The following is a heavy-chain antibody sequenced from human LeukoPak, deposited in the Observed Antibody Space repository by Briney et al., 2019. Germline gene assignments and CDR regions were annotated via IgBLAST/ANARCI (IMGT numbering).Heavy chain of an antibody. CDR2: IFYSGST. CDR3: ARHHGYPRYFFDY. CDR1: GGSINSRGYY. V-gene: IGHV4-39*01. D-gene: IGHD5-18*01. Sequence: SETLSLTCTVSGGSINSRGYYCGWIRQPPGKGLEWIGSIFYSGSTYYSPSLKSRVTISVDTSKNQFSLKVTSVTAADTALYYCARHHGYPRYFFDYWGQGTLVTVSS. J-gene: IGHJ4*02.